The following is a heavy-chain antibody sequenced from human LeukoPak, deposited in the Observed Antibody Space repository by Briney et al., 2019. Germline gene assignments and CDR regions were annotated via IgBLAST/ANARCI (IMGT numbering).Heavy chain of an antibody. J-gene: IGHJ4*02. CDR2: ISYDGSNK. CDR3: AKEEWSRGYFDY. V-gene: IGHV3-30*18. Sequence: GGSLRLSCAASGFTFSSYSMNWVRQAPGKGLEWVAVISYDGSNKYYADSVKGRFTISRDNSKNTLYLQMNSLRAEDTAVYYCAKEEWSRGYFDYWGQGTLVTVSS. CDR1: GFTFSSYS. D-gene: IGHD3-3*01.